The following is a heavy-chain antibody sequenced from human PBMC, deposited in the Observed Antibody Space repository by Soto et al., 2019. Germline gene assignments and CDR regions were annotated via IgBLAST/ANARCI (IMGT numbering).Heavy chain of an antibody. CDR3: SKGLWTVGHCSGGSCYDGMDV. J-gene: IGHJ6*02. D-gene: IGHD2-15*01. Sequence: GXSVKVSCKASIYTVTRYGISWVRQAPGQGLEWMGWISTYNENTNYAQNLKGRVTMTTGTSTSTAYMELTSLTSDDTAVYYCSKGLWTVGHCSGGSCYDGMDVWGQGTKVTVYS. V-gene: IGHV1-18*01. CDR1: IYTVTRYG. CDR2: ISTYNENT.